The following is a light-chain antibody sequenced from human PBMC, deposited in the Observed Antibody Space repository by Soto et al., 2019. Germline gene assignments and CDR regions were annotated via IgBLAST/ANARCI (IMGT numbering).Light chain of an antibody. CDR3: LLSDSGTRV. Sequence: QAVVTQEPSLTVSPGGTVTLTCGSSTGAVTSGLYPYWFQQKTGQAPRTLIYDTSNKHSWTPARFSGSLLGGKAALTLSGAQPEDEAEYSCLLSDSGTRVFGGGTKLTVL. J-gene: IGLJ3*02. CDR1: TGAVTSGLY. CDR2: DTS. V-gene: IGLV7-46*01.